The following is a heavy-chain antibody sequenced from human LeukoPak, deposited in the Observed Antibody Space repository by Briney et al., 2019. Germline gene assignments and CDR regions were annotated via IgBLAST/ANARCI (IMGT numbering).Heavy chain of an antibody. J-gene: IGHJ6*02. CDR2: IIPILGIA. D-gene: IGHD3-3*01. V-gene: IGHV1-69*04. CDR1: GGTFSSYA. CDR3: ARVLEWLFTRYYGMDV. Sequence: SVKVSCKASGGTFSSYAISWVRQAPGQGLEWMGRIIPILGIANYAQKFQGRVTITADKSTSTAYMELSSLRSEDTAVYYCARVLEWLFTRYYGMDVWGQGTTVTVSS.